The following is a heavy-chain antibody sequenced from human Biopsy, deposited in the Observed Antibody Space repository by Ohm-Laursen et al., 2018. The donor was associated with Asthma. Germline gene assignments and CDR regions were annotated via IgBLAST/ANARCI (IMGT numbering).Heavy chain of an antibody. CDR1: GDAMSTSGSY. Sequence: SETLSLTCIVSGDAMSTSGSYWGWIRQSPGKGLEWIGGIFYSGRTYYNPSLESRVTISEDTSKNHFSLKVTSVTAADTAVYYCARAVSSSSYWYFDLWGRGDLVTVSS. V-gene: IGHV4-39*02. D-gene: IGHD6-6*01. CDR2: IFYSGRT. J-gene: IGHJ2*01. CDR3: ARAVSSSSYWYFDL.